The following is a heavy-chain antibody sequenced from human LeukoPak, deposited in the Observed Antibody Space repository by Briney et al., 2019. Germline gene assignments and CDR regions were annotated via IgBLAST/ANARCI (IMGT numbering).Heavy chain of an antibody. D-gene: IGHD3-22*01. CDR3: ARGARSMNSGYYNIDY. CDR1: GYTFTGYY. Sequence: ASVKVSCKASGYTFTGYYMHWVRQAPGQGLEWMGWINPNSGGTNYAQKFQGRVTMTRDTSISTAYMELSRLRSDDTAVYYCARGARSMNSGYYNIDYWGQGTLVTVSS. V-gene: IGHV1-2*02. CDR2: INPNSGGT. J-gene: IGHJ4*02.